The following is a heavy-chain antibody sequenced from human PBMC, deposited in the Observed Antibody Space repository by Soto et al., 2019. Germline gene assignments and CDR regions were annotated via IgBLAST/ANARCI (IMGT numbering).Heavy chain of an antibody. CDR2: IFYSGST. J-gene: IGHJ6*02. D-gene: IGHD3-3*01. Sequence: QVQLQESGPGLVKPSETLSLTCTVSGGSVSSGGYYWSWIRQPPGKGLEWIGNIFYSGSTNYNPSLKSRVTISVDTSKNQFSLKLSSVTAADTAVYYCARDNLGPYYYGMDVWGQGSTVTVSS. CDR3: ARDNLGPYYYGMDV. V-gene: IGHV4-61*08. CDR1: GGSVSSGGYY.